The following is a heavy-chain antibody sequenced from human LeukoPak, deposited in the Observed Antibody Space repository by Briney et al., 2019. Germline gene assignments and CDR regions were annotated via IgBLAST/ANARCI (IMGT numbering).Heavy chain of an antibody. J-gene: IGHJ4*02. V-gene: IGHV4-34*01. CDR1: GFTFSSYA. CDR2: INHSGST. Sequence: GSLRLSCAAPGFTFSSYAMSWIRQPPGKGLEWIGEINHSGSTNYNPSLKSRVTISVDTSKNQFSLKLSSVTAADTAVYYCARKTVGATSGYYFDYWDQGTLVTVSS. CDR3: ARKTVGATSGYYFDY. D-gene: IGHD1-26*01.